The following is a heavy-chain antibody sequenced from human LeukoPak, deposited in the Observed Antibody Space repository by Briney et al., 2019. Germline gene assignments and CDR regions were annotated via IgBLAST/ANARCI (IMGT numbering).Heavy chain of an antibody. Sequence: TGGSLRLSCAASGFTFSDYYMSWIRQAPGKGLEWVSYISSSGSTIYYADSVKGRFTISRDNPKNSLYLQMNSLRAEDTAVYYCARDPVTQHYYYYGMDVWGQGTTVTVSS. CDR1: GFTFSDYY. V-gene: IGHV3-11*01. CDR2: ISSSGSTI. CDR3: ARDPVTQHYYYYGMDV. J-gene: IGHJ6*02. D-gene: IGHD4-4*01.